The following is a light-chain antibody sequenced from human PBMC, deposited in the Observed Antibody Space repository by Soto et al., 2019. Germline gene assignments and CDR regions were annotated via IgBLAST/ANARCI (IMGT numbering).Light chain of an antibody. Sequence: QSVLTQPPSVSGAPGHRVTISCNGSFSNIGENYEVHWYQQLPGTAPKLLIYGNTNPPSGVPDRFSASKSGTSASLTISELQPGDQADYYCQTYDSKLDGSVFGGGTKLTVL. V-gene: IGLV1-40*01. CDR1: FSNIGENYE. CDR2: GNT. J-gene: IGLJ3*02. CDR3: QTYDSKLDGSV.